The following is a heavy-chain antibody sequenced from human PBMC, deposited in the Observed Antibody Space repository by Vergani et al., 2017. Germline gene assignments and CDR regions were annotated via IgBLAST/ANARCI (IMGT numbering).Heavy chain of an antibody. CDR3: AKHLPGDHHSYYYYYYMDV. Sequence: EVQLLESGGGSAQPGESLRLSCVASGFTFTAHGLNWVRQAPGKGLEWVSGISGSGDNTDYADSVKGRFTISRDNSKNTLYLQMNSLRAEDTAVYYCAKHLPGDHHSYYYYYYMDVWGKGTTVTVSS. J-gene: IGHJ6*03. CDR1: GFTFTAHG. CDR2: ISGSGDNT. D-gene: IGHD4-17*01. V-gene: IGHV3-23*01.